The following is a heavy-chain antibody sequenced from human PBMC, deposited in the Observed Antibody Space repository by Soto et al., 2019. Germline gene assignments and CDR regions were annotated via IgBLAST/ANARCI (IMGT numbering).Heavy chain of an antibody. CDR3: AKVPLLGYCTNNLCQGGYY. D-gene: IGHD2-8*01. J-gene: IGHJ4*02. CDR1: GFTFSTYA. V-gene: IGHV3-23*01. Sequence: GGSLRLSCAASGFTFSTYAMSWVRQAPGKGLEWVSTLSGSGGTTYYADSVKGRFTISRDNSKNTLYLQMNSLRVEDTAVYYCAKVPLLGYCTNNLCQGGYYWGQGTPVTVSS. CDR2: LSGSGGTT.